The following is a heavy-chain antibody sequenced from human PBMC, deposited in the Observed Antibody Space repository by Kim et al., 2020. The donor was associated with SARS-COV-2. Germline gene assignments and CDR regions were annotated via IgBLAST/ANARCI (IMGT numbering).Heavy chain of an antibody. Sequence: GGSLRLSCAASGFTFSSYGLHWVRQAPGKGLEWVAFLDYDGGKEYYGDSVKGRFTIFRDNSKNTLYLQMNSLRAEDTAVYYCARDLIAVRPGWFDPWGQG. CDR1: GFTFSSYG. CDR2: LDYDGGKE. D-gene: IGHD6-6*01. CDR3: ARDLIAVRPGWFDP. V-gene: IGHV3-30*02. J-gene: IGHJ5*02.